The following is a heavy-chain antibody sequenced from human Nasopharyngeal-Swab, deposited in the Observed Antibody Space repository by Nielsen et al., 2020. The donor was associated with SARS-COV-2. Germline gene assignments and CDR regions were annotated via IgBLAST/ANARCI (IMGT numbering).Heavy chain of an antibody. J-gene: IGHJ6*02. Sequence: GASLIISCKGSGNNFANYWIGVVRQLPGRGLEWMVVILAGDSDTRYNTSFQGQTTITADRSITTAYLQWHSLEASDTAIYYCARHRSFSGSPQGMDVWGQGTTVTVSS. D-gene: IGHD1-26*01. V-gene: IGHV5-51*01. CDR2: ILAGDSDT. CDR3: ARHRSFSGSPQGMDV. CDR1: GNNFANYW.